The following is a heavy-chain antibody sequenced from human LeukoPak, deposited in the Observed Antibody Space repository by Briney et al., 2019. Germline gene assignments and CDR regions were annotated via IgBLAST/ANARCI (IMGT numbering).Heavy chain of an antibody. CDR1: GFTFRRYS. CDR2: ISSSSSYI. V-gene: IGHV3-21*01. J-gene: IGHJ6*03. CDR3: ARSSILEWLPYYYYYMDV. D-gene: IGHD3-3*01. Sequence: GGSLRLPCAASGFTFRRYSMHGVRQAPGKGLEWVSSISSSSSYIYYAHSVKGGFTMCRDNAKNSLYMQMNSLRAGDTAVYYCARSSILEWLPYYYYYMDVWGKGTMVTVSS.